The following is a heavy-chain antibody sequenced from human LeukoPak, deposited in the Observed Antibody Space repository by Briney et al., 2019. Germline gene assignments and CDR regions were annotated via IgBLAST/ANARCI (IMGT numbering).Heavy chain of an antibody. Sequence: GGSLRLSCVASGFTFTTFGMNWVRQAPGKGLEWVSYVSSSRTTIYYADSVKGRFTISRDDAKSSLYLQMNSLRAEDTALYYCARMSTGYYDDYWGHGTLVAVSS. CDR1: GFTFTTFG. CDR2: VSSSRTTI. V-gene: IGHV3-48*01. CDR3: ARMSTGYYDDY. J-gene: IGHJ4*01. D-gene: IGHD3-9*01.